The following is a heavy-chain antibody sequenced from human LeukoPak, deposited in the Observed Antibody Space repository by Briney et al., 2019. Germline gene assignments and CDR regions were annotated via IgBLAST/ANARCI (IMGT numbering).Heavy chain of an antibody. V-gene: IGHV3-74*01. Sequence: HSGGSLRLSCAASGFTFSSYWMHWVRQAPGKGLVWVSRINSDGSSTSYADSVKGRFTISRDNAKNTLYLQMNSLRAEDTAVYYCARRVVVVTANYYYYYMDVWGKGTTVTVSS. CDR2: INSDGSST. D-gene: IGHD2-21*02. CDR1: GFTFSSYW. J-gene: IGHJ6*03. CDR3: ARRVVVVTANYYYYYMDV.